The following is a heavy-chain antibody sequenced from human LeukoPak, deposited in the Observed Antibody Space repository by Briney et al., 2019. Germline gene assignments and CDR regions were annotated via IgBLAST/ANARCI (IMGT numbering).Heavy chain of an antibody. Sequence: PSETLSLTCAASGGTFSGYYWSWIRQPPGKGLEWIGEINHSGSTNYNPSLKSRVTISVDTSKNQFSLKLSSVTAADTAVYYCAATLDIVVVVAAITDAFDIWGQGTMVTVSS. V-gene: IGHV4-34*08. J-gene: IGHJ3*02. CDR2: INHSGST. CDR1: GGTFSGYY. D-gene: IGHD2-15*01. CDR3: AATLDIVVVVAAITDAFDI.